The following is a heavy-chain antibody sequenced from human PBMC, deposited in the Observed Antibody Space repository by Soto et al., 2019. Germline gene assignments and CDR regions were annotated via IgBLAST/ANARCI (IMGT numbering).Heavy chain of an antibody. CDR3: ARGRAVLRRTRGDFDY. Sequence: SETLSLTCAVYGGSFSGYYLSWIRQPPGKGLEWIGEINHSGSTNYNPSLKSRVTISVDTSKNQFSLKLSSVTAADTAVYYCARGRAVLRRTRGDFDYWGQGTLVTVSS. J-gene: IGHJ4*02. CDR2: INHSGST. CDR1: GGSFSGYY. V-gene: IGHV4-34*01. D-gene: IGHD2-8*01.